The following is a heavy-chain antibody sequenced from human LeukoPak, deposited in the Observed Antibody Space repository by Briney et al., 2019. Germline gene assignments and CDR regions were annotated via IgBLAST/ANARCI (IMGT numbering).Heavy chain of an antibody. V-gene: IGHV3-74*01. D-gene: IGHD3-10*01. CDR3: AREGVVSYWYFDL. J-gene: IGHJ2*01. CDR2: IDSDGSNT. Sequence: GGSLRLSCAASGFTFSSYWMHWVRQAPGKRLVWVSRIDSDGSNTYYADSVKGRFTISRDNARNTLYLQMNSLRAEDTAVYYCAREGVVSYWYFDLWGRGTLVTVSS. CDR1: GFTFSSYW.